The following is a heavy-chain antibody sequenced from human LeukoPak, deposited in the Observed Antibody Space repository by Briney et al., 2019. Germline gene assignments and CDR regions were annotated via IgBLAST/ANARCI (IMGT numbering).Heavy chain of an antibody. CDR3: AREGFGGVIVRSDAFDT. Sequence: SETLSLTCAVSGYSISSGYYWGWIRQPPGKGLEWIGSIYYSGSTYYNPSLKSRVTISVDTSKNQFSLKLSSVTAADTAVYYCAREGFGGVIVRSDAFDTWGQGTMVTASS. V-gene: IGHV4-38-2*02. CDR1: GYSISSGYY. J-gene: IGHJ3*02. D-gene: IGHD3-16*02. CDR2: IYYSGST.